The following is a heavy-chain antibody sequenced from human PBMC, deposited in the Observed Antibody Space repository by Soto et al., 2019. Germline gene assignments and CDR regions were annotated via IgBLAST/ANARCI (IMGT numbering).Heavy chain of an antibody. CDR2: ISYDGSNK. J-gene: IGHJ6*02. Sequence: GGSLRLSCAASGFTFSSYAMHWVRQAPGKGLEWVAVISYDGSNKYYADSVKGRFTISRDNSKNTLYLQMNSLRAEDTAVYYCARDLAYDFWSGYYLVLAYYYYGMDVWGQGTTVPVSS. CDR3: ARDLAYDFWSGYYLVLAYYYYGMDV. D-gene: IGHD3-3*01. V-gene: IGHV3-30-3*01. CDR1: GFTFSSYA.